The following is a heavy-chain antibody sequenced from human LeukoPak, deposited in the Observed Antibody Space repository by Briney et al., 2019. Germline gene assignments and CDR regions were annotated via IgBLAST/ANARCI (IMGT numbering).Heavy chain of an antibody. Sequence: PGGSLRLSCAASGFTFSSYEMNWVRQAPGKGLERVSYISSSGSTIYYADSVKGRFTNSRDNAKNSLYLQMNSLRAEDTAVYYCAKGYYYDSSGGQGTLVTVSS. CDR2: ISSSGSTI. J-gene: IGHJ4*02. D-gene: IGHD3-22*01. CDR1: GFTFSSYE. V-gene: IGHV3-48*03. CDR3: AKGYYYDSS.